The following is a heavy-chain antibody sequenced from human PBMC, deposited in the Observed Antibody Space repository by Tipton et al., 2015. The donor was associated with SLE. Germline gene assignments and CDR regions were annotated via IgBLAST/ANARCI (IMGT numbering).Heavy chain of an antibody. J-gene: IGHJ4*02. CDR1: GYTFNSYG. V-gene: IGHV1-18*01. CDR2: ISAYNGNT. CDR3: ERAALAYCGGDCYSGPFDY. D-gene: IGHD2-21*02. Sequence: QSGPEVKKPGASVKVSCKASGYTFNSYGVTWVRQAPGQGLEWMGRISAYNGNTKYAQKFQGRVTMTTDTSRNTAYMELRSLRSDDAAVYYCERAALAYCGGDCYSGPFDYLAQAILVTVSP.